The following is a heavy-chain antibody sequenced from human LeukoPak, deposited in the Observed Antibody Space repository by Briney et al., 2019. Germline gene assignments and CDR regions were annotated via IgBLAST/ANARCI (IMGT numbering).Heavy chain of an antibody. CDR3: ARTRMTYFDY. Sequence: ETLSLTCTVSGNSISSYYWSWIRQPPRKGLEWIAYIYYSGSTNYNPSLKRRLPISVDTSKNQFSLKLSSVTATDTAVYYCARTRMTYFDYWGQGALVTVSS. D-gene: IGHD2-8*01. CDR2: IYYSGST. V-gene: IGHV4-59*08. CDR1: GNSISSYY. J-gene: IGHJ4*02.